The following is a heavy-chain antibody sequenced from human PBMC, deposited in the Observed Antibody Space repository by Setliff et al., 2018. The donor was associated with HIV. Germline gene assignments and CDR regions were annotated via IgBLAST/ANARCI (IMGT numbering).Heavy chain of an antibody. V-gene: IGHV1-18*01. Sequence: ASVKVSCKASGYSFARYGLSWVRQAPGQGLEWMGWISGFNGNTKYAQSFQGRVATTTETATSTAYMEMRSLRSDDTAVYFCARVPYRSAWFSGGHDAFDIWGQGTMVTVSS. CDR1: GYSFARYG. D-gene: IGHD6-19*01. CDR2: ISGFNGNT. CDR3: ARVPYRSAWFSGGHDAFDI. J-gene: IGHJ3*02.